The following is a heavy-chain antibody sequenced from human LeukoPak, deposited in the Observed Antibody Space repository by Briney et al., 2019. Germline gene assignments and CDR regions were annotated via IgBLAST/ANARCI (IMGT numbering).Heavy chain of an antibody. D-gene: IGHD5-12*01. CDR2: FDPEDDET. J-gene: IGHJ4*02. Sequence: ASVKVSFKVSRYTLTELSIHWVRQAPGKGLEWMGGFDPEDDETIYAQKFQGRVTMTEDTSTDTAYMELSSLRSEDTAVYYCATAVPGYSGYDYFDYWGQGTLVTVSS. V-gene: IGHV1-24*01. CDR3: ATAVPGYSGYDYFDY. CDR1: RYTLTELS.